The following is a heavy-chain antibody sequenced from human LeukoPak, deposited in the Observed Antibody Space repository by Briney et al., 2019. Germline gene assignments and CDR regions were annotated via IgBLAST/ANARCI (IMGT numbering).Heavy chain of an antibody. V-gene: IGHV1-69*13. J-gene: IGHJ4*02. CDR2: ILPILGTA. CDR1: GGTFSTYA. Sequence: ASVKVSCKASGGTFSTYAISWVGQAPGQGLEWMGGILPILGTANYAPEFQGRVTITADESTSTAYMELSSLRSEDTAVYYCARSFHSSGWYHDYWGQGTLVTVSS. D-gene: IGHD6-19*01. CDR3: ARSFHSSGWYHDY.